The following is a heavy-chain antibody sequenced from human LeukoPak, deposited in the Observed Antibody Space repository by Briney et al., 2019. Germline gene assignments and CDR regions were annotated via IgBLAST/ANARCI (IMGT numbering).Heavy chain of an antibody. V-gene: IGHV3-30-3*01. CDR1: GFTFRNYV. D-gene: IGHD3-10*01. CDR3: AGEGYYGSGSPPSLYFDY. J-gene: IGHJ4*02. Sequence: GGSLRLSCAASGFTFRNYVIHWVRQAPGKGLEWVAVTSSDLNVKLYADSVKGRFTISRDNSRSTLYLQMNSLRPEDTAIYYCAGEGYYGSGSPPSLYFDYWGQGALVTVSS. CDR2: TSSDLNVK.